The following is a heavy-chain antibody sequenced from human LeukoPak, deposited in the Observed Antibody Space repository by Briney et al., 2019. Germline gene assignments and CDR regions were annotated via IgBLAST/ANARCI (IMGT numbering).Heavy chain of an antibody. D-gene: IGHD6-13*01. V-gene: IGHV3-33*01. Sequence: QAGRSLRLSCAASGFTFSSYDMHWVRQAPGKGLEWVAVMWSDGSNKYHADSVKGRFTISRDNSKNTLYLQMNSLRAEDTAVYYCASHGKQLAYFDYWGQGTLVTVSS. CDR1: GFTFSSYD. J-gene: IGHJ4*02. CDR3: ASHGKQLAYFDY. CDR2: MWSDGSNK.